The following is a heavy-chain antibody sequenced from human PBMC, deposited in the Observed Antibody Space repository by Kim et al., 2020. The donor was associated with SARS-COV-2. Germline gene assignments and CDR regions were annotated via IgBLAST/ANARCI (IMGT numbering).Heavy chain of an antibody. J-gene: IGHJ4*02. CDR2: ISGSGAGT. CDR1: GFTFSNYA. CDR3: AKDLHIADWPVHEY. V-gene: IGHV3-23*01. D-gene: IGHD6-13*01. Sequence: GGSLRLSCVASGFTFSNYAMSWVRQAPGKGLDWVSAISGSGAGTDYVASVRGRFTISRDNSRNTVYLQMNGLRIEDTAVYYCAKDLHIADWPVHEYWGQGTLVTVSS.